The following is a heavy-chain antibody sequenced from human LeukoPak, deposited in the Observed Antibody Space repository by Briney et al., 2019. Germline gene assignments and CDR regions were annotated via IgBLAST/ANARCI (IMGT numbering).Heavy chain of an antibody. CDR2: IRSGSIDI. J-gene: IGHJ5*02. CDR1: RFTFSSYS. Sequence: GGSLRLSCAASRFTFSSYSMNWVRQAPGKGPEWVSYIRSGSIDIYYADSVRGRFTISRDNAKNSLYLQMNSLRAEDTAVYYCATFSVSGPLGSWGQGTLVTVSS. D-gene: IGHD3-10*01. CDR3: ATFSVSGPLGS. V-gene: IGHV3-21*05.